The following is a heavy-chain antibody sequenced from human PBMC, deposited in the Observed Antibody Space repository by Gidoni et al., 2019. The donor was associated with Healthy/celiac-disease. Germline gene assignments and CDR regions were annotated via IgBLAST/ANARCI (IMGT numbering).Heavy chain of an antibody. V-gene: IGHV3-33*01. CDR1: GFTFSSYG. Sequence: QVQLVESGGGVVQPGRSLRLSCAASGFTFSSYGMHWVRQAPGKGLGWVAVIWYDGSNKYYADSVKGRFTISRDNSKNTLYLQMNSLRAEDTAVYYCAREMIAGIAFDIWGQGTMVTVSS. J-gene: IGHJ3*02. D-gene: IGHD3-22*01. CDR2: IWYDGSNK. CDR3: AREMIAGIAFDI.